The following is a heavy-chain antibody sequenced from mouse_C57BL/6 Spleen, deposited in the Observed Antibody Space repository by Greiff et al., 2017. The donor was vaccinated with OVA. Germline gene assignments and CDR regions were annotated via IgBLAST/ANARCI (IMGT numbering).Heavy chain of an antibody. V-gene: IGHV5-17*01. J-gene: IGHJ3*01. CDR2: ISSGSSTI. D-gene: IGHD1-1*01. CDR1: GFTFSDYG. CDR3: ASGYGSSWFAY. Sequence: EVKLVESGGGLVKPGGSLKLSCAASGFTFSDYGMHWVRQAPEKGLEWVAYISSGSSTIYYADTVKGRFTISRDNAKNTLFLQMTSLRSEDTAMYYCASGYGSSWFAYWGQGTLVTVSA.